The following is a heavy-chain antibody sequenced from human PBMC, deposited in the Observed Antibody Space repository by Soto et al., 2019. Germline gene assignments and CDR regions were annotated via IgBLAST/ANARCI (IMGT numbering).Heavy chain of an antibody. D-gene: IGHD2-15*01. J-gene: IGHJ6*02. CDR2: INPEVGAT. CDR1: GGTFSSYP. Sequence: PVKVSCKASGGTFSSYPISWVRQAPGQLIEWMGGINPEVGATNYAQKFQGRVTMTEDTSTDTAYMELSSLRSEDTAVYYCATIGDISRGYYGMDVWGQGTTVTVSS. V-gene: IGHV1-69*06. CDR3: ATIGDISRGYYGMDV.